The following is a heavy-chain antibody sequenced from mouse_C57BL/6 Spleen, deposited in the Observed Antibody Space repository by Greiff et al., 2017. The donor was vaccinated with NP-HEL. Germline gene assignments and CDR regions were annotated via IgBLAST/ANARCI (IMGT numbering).Heavy chain of an antibody. D-gene: IGHD2-5*01. V-gene: IGHV1-18*01. Sequence: EVQGVESGPELVKPGASVKIPCKASGYTFTDYNMDWVKQSHGKSLEWIGDINPNNGGTIYNQKFKGKATLTVDKSSSTAYMELRSLTSEDTAVYYCARAAYYSNLYAMDYWGQGTSVTVSS. CDR2: INPNNGGT. CDR1: GYTFTDYN. J-gene: IGHJ4*01. CDR3: ARAAYYSNLYAMDY.